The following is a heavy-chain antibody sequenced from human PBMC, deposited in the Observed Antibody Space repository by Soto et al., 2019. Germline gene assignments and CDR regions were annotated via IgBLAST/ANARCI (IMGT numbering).Heavy chain of an antibody. Sequence: GASVKVSCKASGGSLSTNPISWVRQAPGQGLEWMGGTGSGTGPGNHAQKFQGRLTVTADKSTSTVYMELTNLSSEDTAVYYCASRESGGLYRFFDSCGQGPLVTVSS. V-gene: IGHV1-69*06. CDR2: TGSGTGPG. CDR1: GGSLSTNP. D-gene: IGHD2-15*01. CDR3: ASRESGGLYRFFDS. J-gene: IGHJ4*02.